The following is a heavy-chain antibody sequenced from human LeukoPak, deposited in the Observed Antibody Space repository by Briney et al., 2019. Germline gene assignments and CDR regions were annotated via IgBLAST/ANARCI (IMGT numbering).Heavy chain of an antibody. CDR1: GYTFTGYY. V-gene: IGHV1-2*02. J-gene: IGHJ5*02. CDR3: ARADDILTGPAPWFDP. CDR2: INPNSGGT. D-gene: IGHD3-9*01. Sequence: ASVKVSCNASGYTFTGYYMHWVRQAPGQGLEWMGWINPNSGGTNYAQKFQGRVTMTRDTSISTAYLELSRLGSEDTGVYYCARADDILTGPAPWFDPWGQGTLVTVSS.